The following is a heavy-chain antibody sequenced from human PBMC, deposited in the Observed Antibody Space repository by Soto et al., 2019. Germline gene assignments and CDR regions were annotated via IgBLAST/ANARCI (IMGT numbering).Heavy chain of an antibody. Sequence: ASVKVSCKASGYTFTGYYMHWVRQAPGQGLEWMGWINPNSGGTNYAQKFQGRVTMTRDTSISTAYMELSRLRSDDTAVYYCARDLVTIFGAAPGVGMDVWGQGTTVTVSS. V-gene: IGHV1-2*02. CDR3: ARDLVTIFGAAPGVGMDV. CDR2: INPNSGGT. J-gene: IGHJ6*02. D-gene: IGHD3-3*01. CDR1: GYTFTGYY.